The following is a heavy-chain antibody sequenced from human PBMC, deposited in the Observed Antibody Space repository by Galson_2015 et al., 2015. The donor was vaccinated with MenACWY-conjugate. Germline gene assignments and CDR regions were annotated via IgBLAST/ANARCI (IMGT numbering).Heavy chain of an antibody. J-gene: IGHJ6*02. CDR2: IYYSGST. CDR1: GGSISSSSYY. V-gene: IGHV4-39*01. D-gene: IGHD3-22*01. CDR3: ARHPKLYYYDSSGSYYYDYGMDV. Sequence: ETLSLTCPVSGGSISSSSYYWGWIRQPPGKGLEWIGSIYYSGSTYYNPSLKSRVTISVDTSKNKFSLKLSSVTAADTAVYYCARHPKLYYYDSSGSYYYDYGMDVWGQGTTVTVSS.